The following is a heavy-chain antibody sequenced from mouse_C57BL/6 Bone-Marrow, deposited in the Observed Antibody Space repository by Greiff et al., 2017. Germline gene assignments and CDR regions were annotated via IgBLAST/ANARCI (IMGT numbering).Heavy chain of an antibody. CDR1: GYTFTSYW. CDR3: ERDYDYDDWYFDV. CDR2: IDPSDSYT. D-gene: IGHD2-4*01. Sequence: QVQLQQPGAELVRPGTSVKLSCKASGYTFTSYWMHWVKQRPGQGLEWIGVIDPSDSYTNYNQKFKGKATLTVDTSSSTAYMQLSSLTSEDSAVYYCERDYDYDDWYFDVWGTGNTVTVSS. J-gene: IGHJ1*03. V-gene: IGHV1-59*01.